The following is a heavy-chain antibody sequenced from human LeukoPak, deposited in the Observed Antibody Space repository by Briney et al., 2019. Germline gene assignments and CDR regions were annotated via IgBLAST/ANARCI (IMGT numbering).Heavy chain of an antibody. V-gene: IGHV1-2*06. Sequence: ASVKVSCKASGYTFTGYFMNWVRQAPGQGLEWMGRINPNNGGTNYAQNFQVRVTMTRDTSISTAYMELSSLRSEDTAVYYCAREGDGLNDAFDIWGQGTMVTVSS. J-gene: IGHJ3*02. D-gene: IGHD5-24*01. CDR2: INPNNGGT. CDR3: AREGDGLNDAFDI. CDR1: GYTFTGYF.